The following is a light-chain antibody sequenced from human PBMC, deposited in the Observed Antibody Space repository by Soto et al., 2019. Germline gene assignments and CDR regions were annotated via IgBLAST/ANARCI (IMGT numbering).Light chain of an antibody. CDR3: SSYTTRSTLVV. V-gene: IGLV2-14*01. CDR2: EVS. J-gene: IGLJ2*01. CDR1: SSDVGSYNY. Sequence: QSVLTQPASVSGSPGQSITISCTGTSSDVGSYNYVSWYQQHPGKAPKLMIYEVSNRPSGVSSRFSGSKSGNTASLTISGLQAEDGADYYCSSYTTRSTLVVFGGGTKLTVL.